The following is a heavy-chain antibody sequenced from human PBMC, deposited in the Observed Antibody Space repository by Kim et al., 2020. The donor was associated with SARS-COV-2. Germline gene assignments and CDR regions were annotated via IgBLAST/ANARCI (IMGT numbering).Heavy chain of an antibody. CDR1: GYTFTSYG. V-gene: IGHV1-18*01. CDR2: ISAYNGNT. D-gene: IGHD6-13*01. J-gene: IGHJ4*02. CDR3: ARDPPGPYSSSWYLY. Sequence: ASVKVSCKASGYTFTSYGISWVRQAPGQGLEWMGWISAYNGNTNYAQKLQGRVTMTTDTSTSTAYMELRSLRSDDTAVYYCARDPPGPYSSSWYLYWGQGTLVTVSS.